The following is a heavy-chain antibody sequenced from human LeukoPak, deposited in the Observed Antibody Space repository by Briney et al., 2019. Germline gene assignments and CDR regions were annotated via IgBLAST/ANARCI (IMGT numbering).Heavy chain of an antibody. Sequence: SETLSLTCTVSGGSISSSSYYWGWIRQPPGKGLEWIGSIYYSGSTYYNPSLKSRVTISVDTSKNQFSLKLSSVTAADTAVYYCARQRYSSSWYPSAFDIWGQGTMVTVSS. V-gene: IGHV4-39*01. D-gene: IGHD6-13*01. J-gene: IGHJ3*02. CDR2: IYYSGST. CDR3: ARQRYSSSWYPSAFDI. CDR1: GGSISSSSYY.